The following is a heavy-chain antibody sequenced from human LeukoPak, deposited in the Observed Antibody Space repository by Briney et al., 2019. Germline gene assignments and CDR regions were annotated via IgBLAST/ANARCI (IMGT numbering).Heavy chain of an antibody. D-gene: IGHD6-13*01. V-gene: IGHV4-59*01. J-gene: IGHJ4*02. Sequence: SETLSLTCTVSGGSISSYYWSWIRQPPGKGLEWIGYIYYSGSTNYNPSLKSRVTISVDTSKNQFSLKLSSVTAADTAVYYCAREWGSSRFDYWGQGTLVTVSS. CDR3: AREWGSSRFDY. CDR1: GGSISSYY. CDR2: IYYSGST.